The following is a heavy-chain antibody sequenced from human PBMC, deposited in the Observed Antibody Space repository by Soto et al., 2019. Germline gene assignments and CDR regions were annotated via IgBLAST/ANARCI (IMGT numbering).Heavy chain of an antibody. CDR2: IYWDDDK. CDR1: GFSLSTRGVG. Sequence: QITLKESGPTLVKPTQTLTLTCSFSGFSLSTRGVGVGWIRQPPGKALEWLALIYWDDDKRYRPSLKSRLTLTKDTSKNQLLLTMTNMDPVDTATYFCAHLGITGTTSWFDPWGQGTLVTVSS. J-gene: IGHJ5*02. CDR3: AHLGITGTTSWFDP. V-gene: IGHV2-5*02. D-gene: IGHD1-20*01.